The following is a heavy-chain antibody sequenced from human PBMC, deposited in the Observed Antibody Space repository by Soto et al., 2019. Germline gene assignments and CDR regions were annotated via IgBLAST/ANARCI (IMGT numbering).Heavy chain of an antibody. Sequence: ASVKVSCKASGGTFSSYAISWVRQAPGQGLEWMGGIIPIFGTANYAQKFQGRVTITADESTSTAYMELSSLRSEDTAVCYCARLVVPAAMHSGINPYYYYYGMDVWGQGTTVTVSS. D-gene: IGHD2-2*01. CDR3: ARLVVPAAMHSGINPYYYYYGMDV. J-gene: IGHJ6*02. CDR1: GGTFSSYA. V-gene: IGHV1-69*13. CDR2: IIPIFGTA.